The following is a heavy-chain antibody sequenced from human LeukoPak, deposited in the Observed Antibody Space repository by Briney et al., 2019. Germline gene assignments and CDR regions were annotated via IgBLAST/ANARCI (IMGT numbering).Heavy chain of an antibody. Sequence: KPSETLSLTCAVYGGSFSGYYWSWIRQPPGKGLEWIGEINHSGSTNYNPSLKSRVTISVDTSKNQFSLKLSSVTAADTAVYYCARGNKDYYDSSGYYFFVWFGASYFDYWGQGTLVTVSS. J-gene: IGHJ4*02. V-gene: IGHV4-34*01. CDR2: INHSGST. CDR1: GGSFSGYY. CDR3: ARGNKDYYDSSGYYFFVWFGASYFDY. D-gene: IGHD3-22*01.